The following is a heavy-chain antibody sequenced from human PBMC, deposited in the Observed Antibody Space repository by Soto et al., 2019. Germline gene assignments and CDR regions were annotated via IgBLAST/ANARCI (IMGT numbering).Heavy chain of an antibody. Sequence: GASVKLSCKASGGTFSSYAISWVRQAPEQGLEWMGGIIPIFGTANYAQKFQGRVTITADESTSTAYMELSSLRSEDTAVYYCARDKVGGGRLRGYSYGYSYYYYYGMDVWGQGTTVTVSS. CDR2: IIPIFGTA. V-gene: IGHV1-69*13. D-gene: IGHD5-18*01. J-gene: IGHJ6*02. CDR1: GGTFSSYA. CDR3: ARDKVGGGRLRGYSYGYSYYYYYGMDV.